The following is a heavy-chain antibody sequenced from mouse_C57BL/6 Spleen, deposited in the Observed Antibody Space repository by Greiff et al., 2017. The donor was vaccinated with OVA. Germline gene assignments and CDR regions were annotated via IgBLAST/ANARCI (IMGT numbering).Heavy chain of an antibody. Sequence: EVNVVESGGGLVKPGGSLKLSCAASGFTFSDYGMHWVRQAPEKGLEWVAYISSGSSTIYYADTVKGRFTISRDNAKNTLFLQMTSLRSEDTAMYYCAKTAQASYYYAMDYWGQGTSVTVSS. CDR2: ISSGSSTI. D-gene: IGHD3-2*02. CDR1: GFTFSDYG. V-gene: IGHV5-17*01. CDR3: AKTAQASYYYAMDY. J-gene: IGHJ4*01.